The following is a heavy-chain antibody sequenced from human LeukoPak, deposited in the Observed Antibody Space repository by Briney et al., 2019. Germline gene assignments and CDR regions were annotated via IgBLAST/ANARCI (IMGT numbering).Heavy chain of an antibody. CDR1: GGYIRSYY. Sequence: SETLSLTCTVSGGYIRSYYWSWIRQPPGKGLEWIGEINHSGSTNYNPSLKSRVTISVDTSKNQFSLKLSSVTAADTAVYYCARDRLPPQDYDFWSGYYTSGYYYMDVWGKGTTVTVSS. CDR3: ARDRLPPQDYDFWSGYYTSGYYYMDV. D-gene: IGHD3-3*01. J-gene: IGHJ6*03. CDR2: INHSGST. V-gene: IGHV4-34*01.